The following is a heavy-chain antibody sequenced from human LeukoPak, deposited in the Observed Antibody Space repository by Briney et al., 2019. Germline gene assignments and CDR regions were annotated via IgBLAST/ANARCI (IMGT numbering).Heavy chain of an antibody. J-gene: IGHJ6*03. Sequence: SETLSLTCAVSGGSISSANWWSWVRQPPGKGLGWIGDMFHSGSTNYNPSLKSRVAMSVDKSKNQFSLKLSSVTAADTAVYYCARERWEGLIAAGTPYYSYYMDVWGKGTTVTVSS. CDR2: MFHSGST. V-gene: IGHV4-4*02. CDR1: GGSISSANW. CDR3: ARERWEGLIAAGTPYYSYYMDV. D-gene: IGHD6-13*01.